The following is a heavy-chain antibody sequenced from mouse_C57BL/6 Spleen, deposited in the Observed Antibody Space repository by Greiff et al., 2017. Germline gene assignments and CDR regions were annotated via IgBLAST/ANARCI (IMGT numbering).Heavy chain of an antibody. Sequence: VQLQQPGAELVKPGASVKLSCKASGYTFTSYWMQWVKQRPGQGLEWIGKIDPSDSYTNYNQKFKGKATLTVDTSSSTAYMQLSSLTSEDSAVYYCARSNGSSYPYWYFDVWGTGTTVTVSS. CDR1: GYTFTSYW. J-gene: IGHJ1*03. D-gene: IGHD1-1*01. CDR2: IDPSDSYT. CDR3: ARSNGSSYPYWYFDV. V-gene: IGHV1-50*01.